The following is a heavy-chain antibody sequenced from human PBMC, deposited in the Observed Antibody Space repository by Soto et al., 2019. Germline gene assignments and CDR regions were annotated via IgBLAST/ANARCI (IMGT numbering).Heavy chain of an antibody. CDR2: MSFDGSNT. V-gene: IGHV3-30*18. D-gene: IGHD7-27*01. J-gene: IGHJ4*02. Sequence: QVQLVESGGGVVQPGRSLRLSCAASGFAFSSYYMHWVRQAPGRGLEWVAVMSFDGSNTYYAASVRGRFTISRDNSKNTLFLQMNSLRGEDKAVYYCAKVKGTGDSFYYFDFWGQGALVTVSS. CDR1: GFAFSSYY. CDR3: AKVKGTGDSFYYFDF.